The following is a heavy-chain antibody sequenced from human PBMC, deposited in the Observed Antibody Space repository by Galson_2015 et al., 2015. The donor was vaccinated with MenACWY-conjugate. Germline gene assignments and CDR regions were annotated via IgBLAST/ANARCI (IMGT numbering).Heavy chain of an antibody. V-gene: IGHV1-3*01. CDR2: IYAGNGNT. J-gene: IGHJ4*02. Sequence: SVKVSCKASGYTFTSYAMHWVRQAPGQGLEWMAWIYAGNGNTKYSQNLQGRVTITRDTSASTAYMELSSLRSEDTAVYYCARIGDGEMSYFDYSGRASLVTVSS. CDR1: GYTFTSYA. CDR3: ARIGDGEMSYFDY. D-gene: IGHD3-10*01.